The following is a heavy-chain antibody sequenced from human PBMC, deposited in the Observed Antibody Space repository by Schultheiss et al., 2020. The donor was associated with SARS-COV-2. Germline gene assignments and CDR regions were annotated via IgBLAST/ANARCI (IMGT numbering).Heavy chain of an antibody. V-gene: IGHV4-4*07. CDR3: ARDHYVESEYFDL. CDR1: GGSISSYY. CDR2: IYTSGST. Sequence: SETLSLTCTVSGGSISSYYWSWIRQPAGKGLEWIGRIYTSGSTNYNPSLKSRVTISVDTSKNQFSLKLSSVTAADTAVYYCARDHYVESEYFDLWGRGTLVTVSS. J-gene: IGHJ2*01. D-gene: IGHD4-17*01.